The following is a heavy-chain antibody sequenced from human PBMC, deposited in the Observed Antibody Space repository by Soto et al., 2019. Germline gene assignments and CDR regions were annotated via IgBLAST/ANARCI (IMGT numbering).Heavy chain of an antibody. J-gene: IGHJ6*02. CDR3: AKVNGDMLTGHQYYYYARDV. D-gene: IGHD3-9*01. CDR2: VSGGGGRT. CDR1: GFTFSTYA. V-gene: IGHV3-23*01. Sequence: EEQLLESGGGLVQPGGSLRLSCAASGFTFSTYALSWVRQAPGKGLEWVSTVSGGGGRTYYADSVKGRFTISRDNSKNTLYLQMSILRAEDTAVYYCAKVNGDMLTGHQYYYYARDVCGQGTTVTVSS.